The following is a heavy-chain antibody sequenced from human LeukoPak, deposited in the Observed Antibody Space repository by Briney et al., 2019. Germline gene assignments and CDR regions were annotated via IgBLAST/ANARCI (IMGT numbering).Heavy chain of an antibody. V-gene: IGHV4-34*01. D-gene: IGHD5-24*01. J-gene: IGHJ4*02. CDR1: GGSFSGYY. Sequence: SETLSLTCAVYGGSFSGYYWSWIRQPPGKGLEWIGSIYYSGSTYYNPSLKSRVTISVDTTKNQFSLKLSSVTAADTAVYYCARHPPSEGDGYLFDYWGQGTLVTVSS. CDR3: ARHPPSEGDGYLFDY. CDR2: IYYSGST.